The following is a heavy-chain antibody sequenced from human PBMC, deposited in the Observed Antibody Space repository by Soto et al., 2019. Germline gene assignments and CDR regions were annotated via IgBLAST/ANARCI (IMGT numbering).Heavy chain of an antibody. CDR1: GGSISSGNSYX. CDR3: ARAVAPYLGTWFDP. CDR2: ISHSGST. D-gene: IGHD3-16*01. J-gene: IGHJ5*02. V-gene: IGHV4-30-2*01. Sequence: QLQLQESGSGLVKPSQTLSLTCAXSGGSISSGNSYXWSXXXXXXXKGLEWIGSISHSGSTSYNPSLKGRVTMSVDKSKNQFSLNLSSVTAADMAVYYCARAVAPYLGTWFDPWGQATLVIVSS.